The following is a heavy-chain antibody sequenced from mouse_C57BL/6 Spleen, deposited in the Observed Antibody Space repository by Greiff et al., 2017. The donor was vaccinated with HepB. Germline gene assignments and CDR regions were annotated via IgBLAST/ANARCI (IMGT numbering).Heavy chain of an antibody. V-gene: IGHV1-64*01. Sequence: QVQLKQPGAELVKPGASVKLSCKASGYTFTSYWMHWVKQRPGQGLEWIGMIHPNSGSTNYNEKFKSKATLTVDKSSSTAYMQLSSLTSEDSAVYYCARSDSSGYDAMDYWGQGTSVTVSS. D-gene: IGHD3-2*02. CDR1: GYTFTSYW. CDR2: IHPNSGST. CDR3: ARSDSSGYDAMDY. J-gene: IGHJ4*01.